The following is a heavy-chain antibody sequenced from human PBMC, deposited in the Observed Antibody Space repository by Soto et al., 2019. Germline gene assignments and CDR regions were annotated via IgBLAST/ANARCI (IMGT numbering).Heavy chain of an antibody. CDR3: TRSSGGNFGISIEGTNWFAP. CDR2: INPHGGST. V-gene: IGHV1-8*01. CDR1: RARFPGHF. Sequence: GDSFKFSFRVLRARFPGHFINWVRQAKEQGLELMGFINPHGGSTAYAQKFKGRVTLTRDTSASTVYMEVSSLTSEDTAMYYCTRSSGGNFGISIEGTNWFAPWGQGTLVTVSS. J-gene: IGHJ5*02. D-gene: IGHD1-26*01.